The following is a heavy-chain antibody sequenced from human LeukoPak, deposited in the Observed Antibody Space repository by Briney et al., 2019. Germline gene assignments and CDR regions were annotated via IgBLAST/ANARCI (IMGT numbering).Heavy chain of an antibody. D-gene: IGHD4-23*01. CDR2: IIPIFGTA. Sequence: GASVKVSCKASGGTFSSYAISWVRQAPGQGLEWMGGIIPIFGTANYAQKFQGRVTITADKSTSTAYMELSGLRSEDTAVYYCAYVAGLKYGGYFDYWGQGTLVTVSS. CDR3: AYVAGLKYGGYFDY. J-gene: IGHJ4*02. CDR1: GGTFSSYA. V-gene: IGHV1-69*06.